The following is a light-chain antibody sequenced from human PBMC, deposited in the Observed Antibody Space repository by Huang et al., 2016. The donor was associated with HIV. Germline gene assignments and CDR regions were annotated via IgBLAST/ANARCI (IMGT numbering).Light chain of an antibody. Sequence: ELVLTQSPDTLSLSPGDRATLSCRASQFVDTYLAWYQQKPGQAPRLLIYGASNRATGIPARFSGGGSGTDFTLPISSLEPEDFAVYYCQQRSNWPPITFGQGTRLDIK. J-gene: IGKJ5*01. CDR1: QFVDTY. CDR2: GAS. CDR3: QQRSNWPPIT. V-gene: IGKV3-11*01.